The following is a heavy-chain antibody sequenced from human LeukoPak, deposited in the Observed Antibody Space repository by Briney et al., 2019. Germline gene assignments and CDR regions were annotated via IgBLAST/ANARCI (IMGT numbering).Heavy chain of an antibody. V-gene: IGHV4-39*01. CDR3: ARHSSPLNYFDY. J-gene: IGHJ4*02. CDR1: GGSISSSSYS. Sequence: SETLSLTCTVSGGSISSSSYSWGWIRQPPGKGLEWIVRIYYSGSTYYNPSITSRVTLSVDTSKNQFSLKLSSVTAADTAVYYCARHSSPLNYFDYWGQGTLVTVSS. D-gene: IGHD6-13*01. CDR2: IYYSGST.